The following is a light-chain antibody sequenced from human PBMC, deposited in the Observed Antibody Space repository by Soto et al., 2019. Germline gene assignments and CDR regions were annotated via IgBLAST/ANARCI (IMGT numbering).Light chain of an antibody. CDR1: QSVTSNY. Sequence: EIVLTQSPGTLSLSPGEGATLSCRASQSVTSNYLAWYQQKPGQAPRLLIYGASSRATGIPDRFSGSGSGTDFTLTISRLESEDFAVYYCQQYGSSALTFGQGTKV. CDR3: QQYGSSALT. CDR2: GAS. V-gene: IGKV3-20*01. J-gene: IGKJ1*01.